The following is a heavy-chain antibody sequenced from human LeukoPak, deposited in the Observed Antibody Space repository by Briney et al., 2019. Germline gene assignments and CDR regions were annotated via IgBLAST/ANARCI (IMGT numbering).Heavy chain of an antibody. CDR1: GGSISSYY. CDR2: IYYSGST. Sequence: SETLSLTCTVSGGSISSYYWSWIRQPPGKGLEWIGYIYYSGSTNYNPSLKSRVTVSVDTSKNQFSLKLSSVTAADTAVYYCARGLMNYYGSGTPLSYYMDVWGKGTTVTVSS. CDR3: ARGLMNYYGSGTPLSYYMDV. J-gene: IGHJ6*03. V-gene: IGHV4-59*01. D-gene: IGHD3-10*01.